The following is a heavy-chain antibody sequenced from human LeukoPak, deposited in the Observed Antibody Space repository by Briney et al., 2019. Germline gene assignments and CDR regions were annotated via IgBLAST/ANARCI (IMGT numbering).Heavy chain of an antibody. Sequence: SVKVSCKASGDTFSSYDISWVRQAPGQGLEWIGGITPIFGTPNYAQKFQGRVTITADESTRTAYMELRSLRSEDTAVYYCARGWLAETIMVAPYNYWGQGTLVTVSS. J-gene: IGHJ4*02. CDR1: GDTFSSYD. CDR3: ARGWLAETIMVAPYNY. D-gene: IGHD2-15*01. V-gene: IGHV1-69*13. CDR2: ITPIFGTP.